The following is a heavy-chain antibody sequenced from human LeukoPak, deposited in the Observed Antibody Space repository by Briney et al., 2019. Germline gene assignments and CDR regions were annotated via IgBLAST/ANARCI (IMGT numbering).Heavy chain of an antibody. V-gene: IGHV3-23*01. Sequence: PGGSLRLSCAASGFTFSSYAMSWVRQAPGKGLEWVSAISGSGGSTYYADSVKGRFTIPRDNSKNTLYLQMNSLRAEDTAVYYCAKDRTYSSKNDYWGQGTLVTVSS. CDR1: GFTFSSYA. J-gene: IGHJ4*02. CDR3: AKDRTYSSKNDY. D-gene: IGHD6-13*01. CDR2: ISGSGGST.